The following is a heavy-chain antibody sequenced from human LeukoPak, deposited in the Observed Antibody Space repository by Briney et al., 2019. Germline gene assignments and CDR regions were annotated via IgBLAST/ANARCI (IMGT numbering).Heavy chain of an antibody. CDR3: ARERDSAFDS. Sequence: GSLRLSCAASGFTFGSYAMSWFRQAPGKGLEWVSGISDIGRTYYTDSVKGRFIIFRDNSRNMLYVQLDNVGVEDTAIYYCARERDSAFDSWGQGTLVTVS. J-gene: IGHJ4*02. V-gene: IGHV3-23*01. CDR2: ISDIGRT. CDR1: GFTFGSYA. D-gene: IGHD4-11*01.